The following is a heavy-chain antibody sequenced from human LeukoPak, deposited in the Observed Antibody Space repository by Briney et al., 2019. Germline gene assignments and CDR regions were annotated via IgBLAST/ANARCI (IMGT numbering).Heavy chain of an antibody. J-gene: IGHJ3*02. CDR2: IYYSGST. D-gene: IGHD3-22*01. CDR1: GGSISSYY. CDR3: ASFFDYYDSSDAAFDI. V-gene: IGHV4-59*01. Sequence: SETLSLTCTVSGGSISSYYWSWIRQPPGKGLEWIGYIYYSGSTNYNPSLKSRVTISVDTSKNQFSLKLSSVTAADTAVYYCASFFDYYDSSDAAFDIWGQGTMVTVSS.